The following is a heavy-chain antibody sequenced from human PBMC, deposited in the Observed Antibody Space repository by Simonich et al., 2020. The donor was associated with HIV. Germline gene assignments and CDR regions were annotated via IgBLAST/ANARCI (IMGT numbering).Heavy chain of an antibody. CDR1: GYSISSGYY. Sequence: QVQLQESGPGLVKPSETLSLTCAVSGYSISSGYYWGWIRQPPGKGLEWIGSIYHSASTHYNPSFKSRVTISVDTSKNQFSLKLSSVTAADTAVYYCASGYYYDSSGYPWYYYGMDVWGQGTTVTVSS. V-gene: IGHV4-38-2*01. CDR2: IYHSAST. J-gene: IGHJ6*02. D-gene: IGHD3-22*01. CDR3: ASGYYYDSSGYPWYYYGMDV.